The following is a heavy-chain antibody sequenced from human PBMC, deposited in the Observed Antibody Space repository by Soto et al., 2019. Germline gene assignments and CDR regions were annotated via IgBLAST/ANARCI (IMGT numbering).Heavy chain of an antibody. CDR2: ISYDGSNK. CDR3: ARGVYYYYGMDV. CDR1: GFTFSSYA. Sequence: QVQLVESGGGVVQPGRSLRLSCAASGFTFSSYAMHWVRQAPGKGLEWVAVISYDGSNKYYADSVKGRFTISRDNSKNTLYLQMNSRRSEDMAVYYCARGVYYYYGMDVLGQGTTVTDSS. J-gene: IGHJ6*02. V-gene: IGHV3-30-3*01.